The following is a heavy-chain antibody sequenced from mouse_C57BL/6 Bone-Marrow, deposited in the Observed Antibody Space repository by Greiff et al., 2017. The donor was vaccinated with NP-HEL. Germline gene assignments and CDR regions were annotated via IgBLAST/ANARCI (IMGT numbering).Heavy chain of an antibody. CDR2: INPGSGGT. J-gene: IGHJ3*01. CDR3: AHGFAY. V-gene: IGHV1-54*01. Sequence: VQLQQSGAELVRPGTSVKVSCKASGYAFTNYLIEWVKQRPGQGLEWIGVINPGSGGTNYNEKFKGKATLTADKSSSTAYMQLSSLTSEDSAVYFCAHGFAYWGQGTLVTVSA. CDR1: GYAFTNYL.